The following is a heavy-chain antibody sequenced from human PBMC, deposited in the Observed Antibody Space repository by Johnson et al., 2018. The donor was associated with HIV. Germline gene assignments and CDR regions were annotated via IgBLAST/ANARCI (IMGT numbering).Heavy chain of an antibody. CDR3: AKSQDRSAYDYDFDL. D-gene: IGHD5-12*01. Sequence: MLLVESGGDLVQPGGSLGLSCAASGFTFSSYAMSWVRQAPGRGLEWVSSISGTGGSTYYADSVKGRFTISRDKSKNTLFLQMNSLRADDTAVYYCAKSQDRSAYDYDFDLWGQGTMVTVSS. CDR2: ISGTGGST. J-gene: IGHJ3*01. V-gene: IGHV3-23*04. CDR1: GFTFSSYA.